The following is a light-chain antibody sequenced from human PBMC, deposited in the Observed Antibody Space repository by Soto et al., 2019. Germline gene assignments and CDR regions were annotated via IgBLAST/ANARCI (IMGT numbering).Light chain of an antibody. V-gene: IGKV1-27*01. J-gene: IGKJ1*01. Sequence: IQMTQSPSSLSASVGDRVTITCLASQGISNYLAGYQQKPGKGPKLLIYAASPLQSGVPSRFSGSGSGTDFTLTISSLQPEDVATYYCQKYNGAPRAFGQGTKVEIK. CDR1: QGISNY. CDR2: AAS. CDR3: QKYNGAPRA.